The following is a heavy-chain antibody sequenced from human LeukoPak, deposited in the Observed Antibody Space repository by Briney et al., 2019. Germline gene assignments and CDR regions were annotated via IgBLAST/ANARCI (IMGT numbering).Heavy chain of an antibody. J-gene: IGHJ3*02. V-gene: IGHV1-2*02. CDR2: INPNSGGT. Sequence: ASVKVSCKASGYTFTGYYMHWVRQAPGQGLEWMGWINPNSGGTNYAQKFQGRVTMTRDTSISTAYMELSRLRSDDTAVYYRARDRYYGSGSYISGAFDIWGQGTMVTVSS. CDR1: GYTFTGYY. D-gene: IGHD3-10*01. CDR3: ARDRYYGSGSYISGAFDI.